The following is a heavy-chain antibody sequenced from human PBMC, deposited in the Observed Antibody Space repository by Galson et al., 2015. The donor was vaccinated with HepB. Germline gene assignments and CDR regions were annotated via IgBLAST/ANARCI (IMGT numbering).Heavy chain of an antibody. CDR1: GGSISSYY. V-gene: IGHV4-59*08. CDR2: IYYSGNT. D-gene: IGHD3/OR15-3a*01. CDR3: ARRTGAGASKYYYYGMDV. Sequence: TLSLTCTVSGGSISSYYWSWIRQPPGKGLEWIGYIYYSGNTNYNPSLKSRVTISVDTSKNQFSLKLSSVTAADTAVYYCARRTGAGASKYYYYGMDVWGQGTTVTVSS. J-gene: IGHJ6*02.